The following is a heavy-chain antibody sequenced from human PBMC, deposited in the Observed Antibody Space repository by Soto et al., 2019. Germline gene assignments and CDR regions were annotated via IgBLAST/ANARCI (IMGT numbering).Heavy chain of an antibody. Sequence: ASVKVSCKASGYTFTSYGISWVRQAPGQGLEWMGWISAYNGNTNYAQKLQGRVTMTTDTSTSTAYMELRSLRSDDTAVYYCARDSVVFRGIIPNGSWLDPWGHGTLVTLSS. CDR3: ARDSVVFRGIIPNGSWLDP. D-gene: IGHD3-10*01. CDR1: GYTFTSYG. V-gene: IGHV1-18*01. CDR2: ISAYNGNT. J-gene: IGHJ5*02.